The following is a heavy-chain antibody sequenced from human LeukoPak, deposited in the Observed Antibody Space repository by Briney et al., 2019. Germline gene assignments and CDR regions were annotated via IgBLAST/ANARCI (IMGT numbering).Heavy chain of an antibody. D-gene: IGHD6-19*01. CDR2: INHSGST. V-gene: IGHV4-34*01. CDR1: GGSFSGYY. CDR3: AISSGWGLYYYYGMDV. Sequence: PSETLSLTCAVYGGSFSGYYWSWIRQPPGKGLEWIGEINHSGSTNYNPSLKSRVTISVDTSKNQFSLKLSSVTAADTAVYYCAISSGWGLYYYYGMDVWGQGTTVTVSS. J-gene: IGHJ6*02.